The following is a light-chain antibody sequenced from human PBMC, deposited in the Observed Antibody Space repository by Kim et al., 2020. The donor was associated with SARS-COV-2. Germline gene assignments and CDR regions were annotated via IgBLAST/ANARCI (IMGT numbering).Light chain of an antibody. Sequence: VSASQGQTASITCSGDKLGDKYACWYQQKPGQSPVLVIYQDSKRPSGIPERFSGSNSGNTATLTISGTQAMDEADYYCQAWDSSWVFGGGTQLTVL. J-gene: IGLJ3*02. CDR2: QDS. CDR1: KLGDKY. CDR3: QAWDSSWV. V-gene: IGLV3-1*01.